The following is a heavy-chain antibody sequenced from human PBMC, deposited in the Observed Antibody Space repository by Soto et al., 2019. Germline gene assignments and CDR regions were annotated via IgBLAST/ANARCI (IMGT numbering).Heavy chain of an antibody. J-gene: IGHJ4*02. Sequence: SETLSLTCTVSGGSISGSYWSWIRQTPGKVLEWIGYIHYSGSTNYNPSLKSRVTMSIDSAKNQFSLELNYVSAADTAVYFCAKYRPTDPEGYSFDYWGQGAMVTVSS. CDR2: IHYSGST. V-gene: IGHV4-59*01. CDR3: AKYRPTDPEGYSFDY. D-gene: IGHD2-15*01. CDR1: GGSISGSY.